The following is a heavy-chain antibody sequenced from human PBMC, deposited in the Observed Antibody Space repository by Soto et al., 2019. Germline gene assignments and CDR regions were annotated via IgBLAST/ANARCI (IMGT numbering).Heavy chain of an antibody. CDR1: GYTFTSYY. CDR3: ARVGITIFGVALWYYGMDV. Sequence: VASVKVSCKASGYTFTSYYMHWLRQAPGQWLEWMGIINPSGGSTSYAQKCQGRVNMTRDTSTSTVYMELSSLRSEDTAVYYCARVGITIFGVALWYYGMDVWGQGTTVTVSS. D-gene: IGHD3-3*01. V-gene: IGHV1-46*01. J-gene: IGHJ6*02. CDR2: INPSGGST.